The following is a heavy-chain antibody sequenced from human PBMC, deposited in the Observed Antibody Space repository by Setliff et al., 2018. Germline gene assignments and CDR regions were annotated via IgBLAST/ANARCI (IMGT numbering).Heavy chain of an antibody. Sequence: ASVKVSCKASGYTFTGYYMHWVRQAPGQGLEWMGWINPNSGGTNYVQKFQGWVTMTGDTSISTAYMELSRLRSDDTAVYYCARGRDFWSGYLVYWGQGTLVTVSS. CDR1: GYTFTGYY. CDR3: ARGRDFWSGYLVY. V-gene: IGHV1-2*04. CDR2: INPNSGGT. J-gene: IGHJ4*02. D-gene: IGHD3-3*01.